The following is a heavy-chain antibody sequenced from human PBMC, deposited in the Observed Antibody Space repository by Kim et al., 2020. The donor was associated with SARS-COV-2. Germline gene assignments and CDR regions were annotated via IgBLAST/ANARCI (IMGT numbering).Heavy chain of an antibody. CDR3: ARVIWGTYRYTDY. J-gene: IGHJ4*02. Sequence: YAQAFKRRVVFSVDTSVTTAYLQISSLEAEDTALYYCARVIWGTYRYTDYWGQGTLVTVSS. V-gene: IGHV7-4-1*02. D-gene: IGHD3-16*02.